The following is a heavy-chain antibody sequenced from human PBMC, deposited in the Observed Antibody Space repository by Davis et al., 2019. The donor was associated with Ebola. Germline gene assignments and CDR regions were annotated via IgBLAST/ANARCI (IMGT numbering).Heavy chain of an antibody. CDR3: ARILLRRTAAIGSSLRCDT. Sequence: GGSLRLSCAASGFTFSSYAMSWVRQAPGKGLEWVANIKKDGSEKYYVDSVKGRFTISRDNAKNSLYLQLNSLRVGDTAVYYCARILLRRTAAIGSSLRCDTWGPGTLVIVSS. V-gene: IGHV3-7*03. D-gene: IGHD2-15*01. J-gene: IGHJ5*02. CDR1: GFTFSSYA. CDR2: IKKDGSEK.